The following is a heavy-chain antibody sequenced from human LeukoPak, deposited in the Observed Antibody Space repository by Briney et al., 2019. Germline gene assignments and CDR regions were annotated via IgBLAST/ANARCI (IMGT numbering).Heavy chain of an antibody. Sequence: GGSLRLSCAASGFTFSSYGMHWVRQAPGKGLEWVAVIWYDGSNKYYADSVKGRFTISRDNSKNTLYLQMNSLRAEDTAVYYCARGPGSSSYYFDYWGQGTLVTVSS. CDR1: GFTFSSYG. D-gene: IGHD6-13*01. CDR3: ARGPGSSSYYFDY. CDR2: IWYDGSNK. V-gene: IGHV3-33*01. J-gene: IGHJ4*02.